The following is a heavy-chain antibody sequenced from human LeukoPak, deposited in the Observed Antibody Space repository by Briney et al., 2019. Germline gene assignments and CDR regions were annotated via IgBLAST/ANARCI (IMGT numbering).Heavy chain of an antibody. Sequence: ASVKVSCKASGYTFTSYDINWVRQATGQGLEWMGGIIPIFGTANYAQKFQGRVTITADESTSTAYMELSSLRSEDTAVYYCARGYSGYLFDYWGQGTLVTVSS. V-gene: IGHV1-69*13. CDR1: GYTFTSYD. CDR2: IIPIFGTA. D-gene: IGHD5-12*01. J-gene: IGHJ4*02. CDR3: ARGYSGYLFDY.